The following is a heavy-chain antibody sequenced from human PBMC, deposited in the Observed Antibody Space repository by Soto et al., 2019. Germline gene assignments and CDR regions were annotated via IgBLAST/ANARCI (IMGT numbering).Heavy chain of an antibody. Sequence: EVQLVESGGGLVQPGGSLRLSCAASGFTFSSYWMSWVRQAPGKGLEWVANIKQDGSEKYYVDSVKGRFTISRDNAKNSLYLQMNSLRAEDTAVYYCATGTYYDFWSGPRTTGNWYFDLWGRGTLVTVSS. CDR1: GFTFSSYW. D-gene: IGHD3-3*01. J-gene: IGHJ2*01. CDR3: ATGTYYDFWSGPRTTGNWYFDL. CDR2: IKQDGSEK. V-gene: IGHV3-7*01.